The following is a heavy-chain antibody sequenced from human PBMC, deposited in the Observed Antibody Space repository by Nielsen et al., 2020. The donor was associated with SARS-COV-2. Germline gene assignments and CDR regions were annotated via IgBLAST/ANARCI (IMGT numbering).Heavy chain of an antibody. D-gene: IGHD6-13*01. J-gene: IGHJ4*02. CDR2: INAKSGGT. CDR1: GYTFTDSY. CDR3: ARSRAQQLVPYY. V-gene: IGHV1-2*06. Sequence: ASVKVSCKASGYTFTDSYMHWVRQAPGQGLEWMGRINAKSGGTNYAQKFQGRVTITRDTSINTAYMELSSLRSEDTAVYYCARSRAQQLVPYYWGQGTLVTVSS.